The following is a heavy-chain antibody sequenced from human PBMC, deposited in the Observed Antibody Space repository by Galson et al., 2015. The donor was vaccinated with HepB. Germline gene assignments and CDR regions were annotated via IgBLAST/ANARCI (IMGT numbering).Heavy chain of an antibody. J-gene: IGHJ4*02. CDR3: ARVGYYWRDFDY. V-gene: IGHV4-59*01. Sequence: LSLTCTVSGGSISSYYWSWIRQPPGKGLEWIGYIYYSGSTNYNPSLKSRVTISVDTSKNQFSLKLSSVTAADTAVYYCARVGYYWRDFDYWGQGTLVTVSS. D-gene: IGHD3-3*01. CDR2: IYYSGST. CDR1: GGSISSYY.